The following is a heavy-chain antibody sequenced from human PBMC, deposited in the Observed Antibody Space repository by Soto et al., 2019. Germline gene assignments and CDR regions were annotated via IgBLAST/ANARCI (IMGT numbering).Heavy chain of an antibody. Sequence: PGGSLRLSCAASGFTFSSYAMSWVRQAPGKGLEWVSAISGSGGSTYYADSVKGRFTISRDNSKNTLYLQMNSLRAEDTAVYYCAKGRTYYDILTGYPGQYYFDYWGQGTLVTVSS. CDR1: GFTFSSYA. J-gene: IGHJ4*02. CDR2: ISGSGGST. D-gene: IGHD3-9*01. V-gene: IGHV3-23*01. CDR3: AKGRTYYDILTGYPGQYYFDY.